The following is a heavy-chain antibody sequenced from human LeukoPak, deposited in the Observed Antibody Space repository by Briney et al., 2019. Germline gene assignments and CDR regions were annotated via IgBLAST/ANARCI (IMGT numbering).Heavy chain of an antibody. CDR1: GFTLDKYW. CDR2: INQDGRVK. Sequence: GGSLSRSCAASGFTLDKYWMDWVRQAPGKGLEWVAQINQDGRVKHYVDSVKGRFTISRDNAKNLLSLQMSSLRAEDTAVYYCARGSDYSNGNIYEDDFEYWGQGTLVTVSS. D-gene: IGHD2-8*01. J-gene: IGHJ4*02. CDR3: ARGSDYSNGNIYEDDFEY. V-gene: IGHV3-7*01.